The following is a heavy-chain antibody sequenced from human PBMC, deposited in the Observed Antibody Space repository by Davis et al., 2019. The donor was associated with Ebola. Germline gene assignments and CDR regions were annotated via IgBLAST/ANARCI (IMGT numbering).Heavy chain of an antibody. CDR3: VKGAGASAGILDY. Sequence: SLRLSCAASGFTSGDYAMHWARQAPQKGLEWVAGISWNGDNIGYADSVKGRFSISRDSAKNSLYLQMISLRPEDTALYYCVKGAGASAGILDYWGQGALVTVSS. CDR2: ISWNGDNI. V-gene: IGHV3-9*02. D-gene: IGHD6-13*01. J-gene: IGHJ4*02. CDR1: GFTSGDYA.